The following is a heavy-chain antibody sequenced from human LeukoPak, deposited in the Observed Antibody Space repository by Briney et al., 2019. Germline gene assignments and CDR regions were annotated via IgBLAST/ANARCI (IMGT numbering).Heavy chain of an antibody. CDR3: AREGVVVPAAIRGMDV. J-gene: IGHJ6*02. D-gene: IGHD2-2*01. Sequence: GGSLRLSCAASGFTFTTYWMHWVRQAPGKGLVWVSHINSDGSITSYADSVKGRFTISRDNAKNTLYLQMNSLRAEDTAVYYCAREGVVVPAAIRGMDVWGQGTTVTVSS. CDR1: GFTFTTYW. CDR2: INSDGSIT. V-gene: IGHV3-74*01.